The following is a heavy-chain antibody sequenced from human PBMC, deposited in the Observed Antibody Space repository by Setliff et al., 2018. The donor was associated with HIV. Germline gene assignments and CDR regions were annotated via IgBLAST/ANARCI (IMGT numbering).Heavy chain of an antibody. J-gene: IGHJ6*02. V-gene: IGHV1-69*05. CDR1: GDTFNTYA. Sequence: ASVKVSCKTSGDTFNTYAISWVRQAPGQGLEWIGGIIPIFDTPHYAQNFQGRVAITTDESTSTAYMELSSLRSEDTAVYYCAKSGPRRNNGYQLSVRTWGMDVWGQGTTVTVS. CDR3: AKSGPRRNNGYQLSVRTWGMDV. D-gene: IGHD2-8*01. CDR2: IIPIFDTP.